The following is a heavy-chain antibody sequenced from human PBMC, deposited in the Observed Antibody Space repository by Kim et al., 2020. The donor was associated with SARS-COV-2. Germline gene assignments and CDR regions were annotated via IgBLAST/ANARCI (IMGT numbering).Heavy chain of an antibody. J-gene: IGHJ3*02. V-gene: IGHV4-39*01. CDR3: ARTPADIAPREYDSSGFRAFDI. Sequence: SETLSLTCTVSGGSISSSSYYWGWIRQPPGKGLEWIGSIYYSGSTYYNPSLKSRVTISVDTSKNQFSLKLSSVTAADTAVYYCARTPADIAPREYDSSGFRAFDIWGQGTMVTVSS. CDR2: IYYSGST. D-gene: IGHD3-22*01. CDR1: GGSISSSSYY.